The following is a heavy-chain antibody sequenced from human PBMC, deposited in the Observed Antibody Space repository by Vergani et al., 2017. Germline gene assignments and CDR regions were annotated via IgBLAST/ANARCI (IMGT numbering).Heavy chain of an antibody. V-gene: IGHV2-5*04. CDR3: VYRKTECGITGCFYPFYYYYYMDV. CDR1: GFSLNTRGVS. Sequence: QITLKESGPTLVKPTQTLTLTCTFSGFSLNTRGVSVAWIRQPPGKALDWLALIYWNDDQHYSPSLNNRVTITKETSKNQVVLTMTNMDYVDTGTYYCVYRKTECGITGCFYPFYYYYYMDVWRKGTTVTVSS. D-gene: IGHD1-7*01. J-gene: IGHJ6*03. CDR2: IYWNDDQ.